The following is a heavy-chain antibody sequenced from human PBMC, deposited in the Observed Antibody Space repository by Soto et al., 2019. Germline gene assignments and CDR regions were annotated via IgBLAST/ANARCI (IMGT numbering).Heavy chain of an antibody. CDR1: GGSISSSSYY. V-gene: IGHV4-39*01. Sequence: SETLSLTCTVCGGSISSSSYYWGWIRQPPGKGLEWIGSIYYSGSTYYRPSLKSRVTISVDTSKNQFSLKLSSVTAADTAVYYCARIVYSSGWYYFDYWGQGTLVTVPS. CDR3: ARIVYSSGWYYFDY. J-gene: IGHJ4*02. CDR2: IYYSGST. D-gene: IGHD6-19*01.